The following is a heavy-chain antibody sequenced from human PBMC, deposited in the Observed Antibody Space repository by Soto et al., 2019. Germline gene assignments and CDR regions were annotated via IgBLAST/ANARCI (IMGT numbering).Heavy chain of an antibody. J-gene: IGHJ3*02. CDR1: GGTFSSYA. V-gene: IGHV1-69*01. D-gene: IGHD3-3*01. CDR2: IIPIFGTA. Sequence: QVQLVQSGAEVKKPGSSVKVSCKASGGTFSSYAISWVRQAPGQGLEWMGGIIPIFGTANYAQQFQGRVTIAADESTSTGYMELSSLRSEDTAVYYCARPHYEFWSGYAVDAFDIWGQGTMVTVSA. CDR3: ARPHYEFWSGYAVDAFDI.